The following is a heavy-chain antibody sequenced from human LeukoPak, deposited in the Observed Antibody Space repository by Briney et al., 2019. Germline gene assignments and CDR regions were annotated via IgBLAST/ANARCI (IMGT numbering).Heavy chain of an antibody. CDR2: IYYSGST. CDR3: ASGPGVVPALYYYYYYYMDV. V-gene: IGHV4-59*06. CDR1: GGSISSYY. J-gene: IGHJ6*03. Sequence: PLETLSLTCTVSGGSISSYYWSWIRQPPGKGLEWIGYIYYSGSTYYNPSLKSRVTISVDTSKNQFSLKLSSVTAADTAVYYCASGPGVVPALYYYYYYYMDVWGKGTTVTVSS. D-gene: IGHD2-2*01.